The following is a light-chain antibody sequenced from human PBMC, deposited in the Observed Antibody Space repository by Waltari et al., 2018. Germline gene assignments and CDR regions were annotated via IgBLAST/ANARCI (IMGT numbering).Light chain of an antibody. Sequence: QSVLTQPPSVSGAPGQSVTISCTGSSSNIGAGYDVHWYQQIPGSAPKVLINCDDNRPSGVPVRFSGSKSRTSSSLSVTGLHVEDEADYFCQSYDRDLNAVLFGGGTKLTVL. CDR1: SSNIGAGYD. CDR3: QSYDRDLNAVL. V-gene: IGLV1-40*01. CDR2: CDD. J-gene: IGLJ2*01.